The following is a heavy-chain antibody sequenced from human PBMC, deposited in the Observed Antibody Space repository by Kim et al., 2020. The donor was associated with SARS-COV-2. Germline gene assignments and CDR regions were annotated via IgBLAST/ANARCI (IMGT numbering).Heavy chain of an antibody. CDR3: ARDRRITRALNYYYGMDV. Sequence: SETLSLTCTVSGGSISSGGYYWSWIRQHPGKGLEWIGYIYYSGSTYYNPSLKSRVTISVDTSKNQFSLKLSSVTAADTAVYYCARDRRITRALNYYYGMDVWGQGTTVTVSS. V-gene: IGHV4-31*03. CDR1: GGSISSGGYY. D-gene: IGHD3-10*01. CDR2: IYYSGST. J-gene: IGHJ6*02.